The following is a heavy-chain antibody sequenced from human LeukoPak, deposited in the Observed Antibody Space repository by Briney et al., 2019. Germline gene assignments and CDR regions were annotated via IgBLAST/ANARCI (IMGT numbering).Heavy chain of an antibody. D-gene: IGHD6-6*01. Sequence: KPSETLSLTCTVSGGSISRYFWLWIRQPTEKALEWFGYIHYSVRTTYNPSLKGLVTISLDTSENQFSLKLSSVIAADTALYYCARMPGEARRYARDFDYWGQGTLVTVSS. CDR2: IHYSVRT. V-gene: IGHV4-59*01. CDR3: ARMPGEARRYARDFDY. J-gene: IGHJ4*02. CDR1: GGSISRYF.